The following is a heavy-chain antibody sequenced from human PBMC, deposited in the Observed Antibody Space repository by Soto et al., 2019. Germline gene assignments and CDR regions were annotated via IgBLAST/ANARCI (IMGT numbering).Heavy chain of an antibody. V-gene: IGHV2-5*02. D-gene: IGHD3-3*01. CDR3: AHRVLRTVFGVVTTTAIYFDS. CDR2: IYWDDDK. J-gene: IGHJ4*02. Sequence: QITLNESGPTQVKPRQTLTLTCTFSGFSLTTSGVGVGWIRQSPGKAPEWLALIYWDDDKRDSPSLKSRLTITKDTSKNQGVWTMADLDPADTATYYCAHRVLRTVFGVVTTTAIYFDSWGQGPPVAASS. CDR1: GFSLTTSGVG.